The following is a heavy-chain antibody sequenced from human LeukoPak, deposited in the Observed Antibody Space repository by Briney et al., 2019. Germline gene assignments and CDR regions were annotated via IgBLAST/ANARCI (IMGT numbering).Heavy chain of an antibody. J-gene: IGHJ5*02. CDR2: IYSSGST. Sequence: SETLSLTCSVSGYSISSGYYWVWIRQPPGKGLEWIGYIYSSGSTYYNLSLKSRVTISVDTSKNQFSLKLISVTAADTAVYYCAREGGGSYSRGWFDPWGQGTLVTVSS. CDR1: GYSISSGYY. V-gene: IGHV4-38-2*02. CDR3: AREGGGSYSRGWFDP. D-gene: IGHD1-26*01.